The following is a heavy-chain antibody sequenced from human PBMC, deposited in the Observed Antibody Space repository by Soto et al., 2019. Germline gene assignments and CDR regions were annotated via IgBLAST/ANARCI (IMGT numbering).Heavy chain of an antibody. D-gene: IGHD2-21*01. CDR3: VRSGTARLLRHSWFDT. CDR1: GFTFNTYD. CDR2: ITTSSAYI. J-gene: IGHJ5*01. Sequence: EVQLVESGGGLVKPGGSLRLSCAASGFTFNTYDMNWVRQAPGKGLEWVSSITTSSAYIYYADSLKGRITISRDNAKNSLFLQMTSLRAEDTAVYYCVRSGTARLLRHSWFDTWGHGTLVTVPS. V-gene: IGHV3-21*01.